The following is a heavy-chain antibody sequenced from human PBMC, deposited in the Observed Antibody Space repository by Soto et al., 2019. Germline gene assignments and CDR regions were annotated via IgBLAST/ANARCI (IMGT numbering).Heavy chain of an antibody. CDR3: ARMDGDYNYYAMDV. V-gene: IGHV2-26*01. Sequence: QVTLKESGPVLVKPTETLTLTCTVSGFSLSNPRMGVSWIRQPPGKPLEGLAHFFSDAERSYSASMQSRLTMSTDTSGSQVVLTMTNMDPVDTATYFCARMDGDYNYYAMDVWGQGTTVTVSS. J-gene: IGHJ6*02. D-gene: IGHD4-17*01. CDR2: FFSDAER. CDR1: GFSLSNPRMG.